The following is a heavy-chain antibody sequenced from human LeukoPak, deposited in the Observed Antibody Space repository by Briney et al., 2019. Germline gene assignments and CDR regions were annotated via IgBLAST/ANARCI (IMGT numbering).Heavy chain of an antibody. CDR2: ISYDGSNK. V-gene: IGHV3-30*04. CDR1: GFTFSSYA. D-gene: IGHD6-13*01. CDR3: ARGAYSSSWSNFDY. J-gene: IGHJ4*02. Sequence: PGRSLRLSCAASGFTFSSYAMHWVRQAPGKGLEWVAVISYDGSNKYYADSVKGRFTISRDNSKNTLYLQMNNLRAEDTAVYYCARGAYSSSWSNFDYWGQGTLVTVSS.